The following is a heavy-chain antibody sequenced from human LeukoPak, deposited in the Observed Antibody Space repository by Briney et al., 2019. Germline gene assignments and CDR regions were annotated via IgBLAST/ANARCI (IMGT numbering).Heavy chain of an antibody. J-gene: IGHJ4*02. CDR1: GFSIGSSG. CDR3: VREDLGVDY. D-gene: IGHD1-26*01. CDR2: IRYDGEAK. V-gene: IGHV3-30*02. Sequence: PGGSLRLSCAASGFSIGSSGMHWVRQSPLRGLEWVTFIRYDGEAKYYRDSVKGRFTISRDTSKNTLYLQMNSLRAEDTAMYYCVREDLGVDYWGQGTLVTVSS.